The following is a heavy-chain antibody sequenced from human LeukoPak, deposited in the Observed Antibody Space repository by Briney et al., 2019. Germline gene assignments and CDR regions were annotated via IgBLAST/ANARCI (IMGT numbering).Heavy chain of an antibody. CDR2: ISAYNGNT. CDR1: GYMFTGYG. V-gene: IGHV1-18*01. Sequence: ASVKVSCKASGYMFTGYGISWVRQAPGQGLEWMGWISAYNGNTNYAQSLQGRVTMTTDTSTSTAYMELRSLRSDDTAVYYCAKLSGSSAYSAVDYWGQGTLVTVSS. J-gene: IGHJ4*02. CDR3: AKLSGSSAYSAVDY. D-gene: IGHD3-22*01.